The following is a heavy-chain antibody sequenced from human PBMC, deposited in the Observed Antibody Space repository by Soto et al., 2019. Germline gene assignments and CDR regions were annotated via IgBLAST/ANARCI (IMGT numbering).Heavy chain of an antibody. CDR2: IYYSGST. V-gene: IGHV4-31*03. D-gene: IGHD6-13*01. CDR3: ARLSIAAAGMNPHIADV. J-gene: IGHJ6*02. CDR1: GGSISSGGYY. Sequence: SETLSLTCTVSGGSISSGGYYWSWIRQHPGKGLEWIGYIYYSGSTYYNPSLKSRVTISVDTSKNQFSLKLSSVTAADTAVYYCARLSIAAAGMNPHIADVWGQGTTVTVSS.